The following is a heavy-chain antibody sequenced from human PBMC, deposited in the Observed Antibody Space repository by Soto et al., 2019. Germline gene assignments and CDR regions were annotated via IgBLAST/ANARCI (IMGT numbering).Heavy chain of an antibody. D-gene: IGHD3-3*01. CDR1: GFTFSSYA. CDR3: AREYQGLRFLEWLSSYYFDY. J-gene: IGHJ4*02. V-gene: IGHV3-30-3*01. Sequence: GGSLRLSCAASGFTFSSYAMHWVRQVPGKGLEWVAVISYDGSNKYYADSVKGRFTISRDNSKNTLYLQMNSLRAEDTAVYYCAREYQGLRFLEWLSSYYFDYWGQGTLVTVSS. CDR2: ISYDGSNK.